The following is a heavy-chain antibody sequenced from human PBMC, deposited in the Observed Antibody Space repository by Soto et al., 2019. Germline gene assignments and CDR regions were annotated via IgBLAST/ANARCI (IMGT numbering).Heavy chain of an antibody. CDR3: AKGGYIYGLDP. D-gene: IGHD5-18*01. V-gene: IGHV3-23*01. CDR1: GFPFNTYA. CDR2: ISESGDNA. Sequence: GGSVRLSCAASGFPFNTYAMSWVRQAPGKGPEWVSAISESGDNAFYADSVQGRFTISRDNSYNILYLQMNSLRAEDTALYFCAKGGYIYGLDPWGQGTLVTVSS. J-gene: IGHJ5*02.